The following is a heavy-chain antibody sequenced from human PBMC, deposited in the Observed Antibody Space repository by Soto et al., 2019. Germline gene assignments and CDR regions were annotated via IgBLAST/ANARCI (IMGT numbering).Heavy chain of an antibody. V-gene: IGHV4-30-4*01. Sequence: SETLSLTCTVSGDSISSGNKYWSWIRQPPGKGLEWIGYIFSGGTTYYNPSLKSRLTMSLDTSQNQFSLKLNSLTDADTAVYYCARVPSPFDYYYAMDVWGQGTTVTVSS. D-gene: IGHD3-16*01. CDR1: GDSISSGNKY. J-gene: IGHJ6*02. CDR2: IFSGGTT. CDR3: ARVPSPFDYYYAMDV.